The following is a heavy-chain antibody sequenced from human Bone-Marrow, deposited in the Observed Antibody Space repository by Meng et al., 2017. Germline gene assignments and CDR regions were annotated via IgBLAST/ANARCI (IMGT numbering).Heavy chain of an antibody. CDR2: IYHTGST. CDR3: ARGYCSTTNCNWFDP. CDR1: GGSISGSSW. D-gene: IGHD2-2*01. V-gene: IGHV4-4*02. Sequence: QVQLQESGPGLVKPSGTLSPTGTGSGGSISGSSWWTWVRQPPGKGLEWIGEIYHTGSTNYNPSLKSRVTISVDKSKNQFSLKLSSVTAADTAVYYCARGYCSTTNCNWFDPWGQGTLVTVSS. J-gene: IGHJ5*02.